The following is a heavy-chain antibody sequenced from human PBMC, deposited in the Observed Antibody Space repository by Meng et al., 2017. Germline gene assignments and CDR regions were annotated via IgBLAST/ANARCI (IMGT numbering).Heavy chain of an antibody. CDR2: AYYRSKWYH. D-gene: IGHD1-26*01. V-gene: IGHV6-1*01. CDR1: GDSVSSNSAA. J-gene: IGHJ4*02. CDR3: ARGSYSFDS. Sequence: IPRQQSGPALVNPSQSRSPRCAISGDSVSSNSAAWNWIRQSPSSGLEWLGRAYYRSKWYHDYAESVKSRISIDPDTSKNQFSLQLRSVTPEDSAVYYCARGSYSFDSWGQRTLVTVSS.